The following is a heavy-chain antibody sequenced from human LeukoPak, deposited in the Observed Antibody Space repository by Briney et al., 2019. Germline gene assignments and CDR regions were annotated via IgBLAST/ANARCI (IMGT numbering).Heavy chain of an antibody. Sequence: GGSLRLSCAASGFTFSSYGMHWVRQAPGKGLEWLTVIAYDGSNKYYADSVKGRFTISRDNSKNTLYLQMNSLRAEDTAVYYCAKPIAMIVVDLPYDYWGQGTLVTVSS. J-gene: IGHJ4*02. CDR3: AKPIAMIVVDLPYDY. CDR2: IAYDGSNK. CDR1: GFTFSSYG. V-gene: IGHV3-30*18. D-gene: IGHD3-22*01.